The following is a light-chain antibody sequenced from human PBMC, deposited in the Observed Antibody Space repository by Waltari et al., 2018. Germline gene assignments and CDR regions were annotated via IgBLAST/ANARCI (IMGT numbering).Light chain of an antibody. CDR2: KAS. Sequence: DIQLTQSPSTLSAFVGDRVTITCRASESVNSWLAWYQEKPGKAPKLLIQKASNLETGIPSRFSGSGSGTEFTLTISSLQADDFATYYCQQYRINPWTFGQGTKVEV. CDR1: ESVNSW. J-gene: IGKJ1*01. CDR3: QQYRINPWT. V-gene: IGKV1-5*03.